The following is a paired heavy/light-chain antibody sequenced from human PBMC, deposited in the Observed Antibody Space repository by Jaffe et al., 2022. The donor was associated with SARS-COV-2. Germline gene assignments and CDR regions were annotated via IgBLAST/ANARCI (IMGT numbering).Heavy chain of an antibody. J-gene: IGHJ4*02. Sequence: QVQLVESGGGVVQPGRSLRLSCAASGFNFNYYAMHWVRQAPGKGLEWVAIVSYEGTKRYYADSVRGRFTVSRDHSKNTLYLEMNNLRPDDTALYYCAKAREVFWFEKLLSPDYWGQGTLVTVSP. V-gene: IGHV3-30*18. CDR3: AKAREVFWFEKLLSPDY. D-gene: IGHD3-10*01. CDR2: VSYEGTKR. CDR1: GFNFNYYA.
Light chain of an antibody. CDR2: DVS. CDR1: SSDVGGYNL. CDR3: CSYAGSYSLV. J-gene: IGLJ1*01. Sequence: QSALTQPPSVSGSPGQSVTISCTGTSSDVGGYNLVSWYYQHPGKAPKLIIYDVSERPSGVPDRFSGSKSGNTASLTISGLQGEDEGDYYCCSYAGSYSLVFGSGTTVTVL. V-gene: IGLV2-11*01.